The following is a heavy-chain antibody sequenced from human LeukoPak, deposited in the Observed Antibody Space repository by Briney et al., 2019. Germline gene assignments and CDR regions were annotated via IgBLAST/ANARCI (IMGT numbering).Heavy chain of an antibody. V-gene: IGHV3-43*01. CDR3: ARGGVPAAPGAFDI. CDR1: GFTFDDYT. D-gene: IGHD2-2*01. CDR2: ISWDGGAT. J-gene: IGHJ3*02. Sequence: GGSLRLSCAASGFTFDDYTMHWVRQAPEKGLEWVSLISWDGGATYYADSVKGRFTISRDDSKNSLYLQINSLRSEDTALYYCARGGVPAAPGAFDIWGQGTMVTVSS.